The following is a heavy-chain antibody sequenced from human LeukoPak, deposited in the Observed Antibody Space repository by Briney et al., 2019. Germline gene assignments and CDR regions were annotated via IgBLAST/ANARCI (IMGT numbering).Heavy chain of an antibody. CDR1: GYTFTSYD. CDR2: MNPNSGNT. Sequence: ASVKVSCKASGYTFTSYDINWVRQATGQGLEWMGWMNPNSGNTGYAQKFQGRVTMTRNTSISTAYMELSSLRSEDTAVYYCARAPRYFDWLLSYYYYGMDVWGQGTTVTVSS. D-gene: IGHD3-9*01. CDR3: ARAPRYFDWLLSYYYYGMDV. J-gene: IGHJ6*02. V-gene: IGHV1-8*01.